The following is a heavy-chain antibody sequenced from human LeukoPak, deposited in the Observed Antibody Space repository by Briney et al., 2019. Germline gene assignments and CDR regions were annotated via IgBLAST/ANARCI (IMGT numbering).Heavy chain of an antibody. CDR2: IIPIFGTA. V-gene: IGHV1-69*13. CDR1: GGTFSSYA. Sequence: ASVNVSCKASGGTFSSYAISWVRQAPGQGLEWMGGIIPIFGTANYAQKFQGRVTITADESTSTAYMELSSLRSEDTAVYYCARGPPYYDSSGYGGYWFDPWGQGTLLTLSS. D-gene: IGHD3-22*01. CDR3: ARGPPYYDSSGYGGYWFDP. J-gene: IGHJ5*02.